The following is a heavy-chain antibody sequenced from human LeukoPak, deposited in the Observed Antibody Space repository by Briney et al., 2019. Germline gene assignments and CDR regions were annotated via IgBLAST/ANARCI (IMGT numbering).Heavy chain of an antibody. CDR1: GGSISSYY. Sequence: SETLSLTCTVSGGSISSYYWSWIRQPPGKGLEWIGYTYYSGSTNYNPSLKSRVTISVDTSKNQFSLKLSSVTAADTAVYYCARLRGYDYVWGSYRYTGTYFDYWGQGTLVTVSS. CDR2: TYYSGST. J-gene: IGHJ4*02. V-gene: IGHV4-59*08. CDR3: ARLRGYDYVWGSYRYTGTYFDY. D-gene: IGHD3-16*02.